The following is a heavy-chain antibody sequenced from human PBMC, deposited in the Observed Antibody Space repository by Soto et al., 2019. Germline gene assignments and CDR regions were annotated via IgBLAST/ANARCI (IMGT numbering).Heavy chain of an antibody. D-gene: IGHD1-26*01. CDR2: INHLETT. J-gene: IGHJ4*02. Sequence: LSLTCTVSGASTTFGGYSWSWIRQTPGKGLEWIGYINHLETTFYNPSFESRLTLSIDRAKNQFSLKLHSMSAADRAVYFCARGGGSDSFDYWGQGILVTVSS. CDR1: GASTTFGGYS. V-gene: IGHV4-30-2*01. CDR3: ARGGGSDSFDY.